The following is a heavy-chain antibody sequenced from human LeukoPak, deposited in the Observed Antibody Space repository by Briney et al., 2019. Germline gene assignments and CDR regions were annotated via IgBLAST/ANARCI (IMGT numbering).Heavy chain of an antibody. CDR1: GFTFSTYG. CDR2: ISYDGSNK. J-gene: IGHJ4*02. V-gene: IGHV3-33*05. Sequence: PGGSLRLSCTASGFTFSTYGMHWVRQAPGKGLEWVAVISYDGSNKFYGDSVKGRFTISRDNSKNTLYLQMNSLRAEDTAVYYCANAPGDSSGYYLVYWGQGTLVTVSS. D-gene: IGHD3-22*01. CDR3: ANAPGDSSGYYLVY.